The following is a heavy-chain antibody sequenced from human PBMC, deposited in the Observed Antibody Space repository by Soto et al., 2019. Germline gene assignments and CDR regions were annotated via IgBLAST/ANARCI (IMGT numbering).Heavy chain of an antibody. CDR2: IYYSGST. D-gene: IGHD2-15*01. CDR1: GGSITSSSYY. V-gene: IGHV4-39*01. CDR3: ATQEVGGSYVYTFDP. J-gene: IGHJ5*02. Sequence: QLHLRESGPGLVKPSETLSLTCTVSGGSITSSSYYWGWIRQPPGKGLEWIGSIYYSGSTYYNPSLKSRVTISVDTSTNQFSLKLRSVTAADTAVYYCATQEVGGSYVYTFDPWGQGTLVTVSS.